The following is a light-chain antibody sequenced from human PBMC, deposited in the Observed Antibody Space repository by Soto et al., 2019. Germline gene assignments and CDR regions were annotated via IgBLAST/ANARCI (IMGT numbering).Light chain of an antibody. CDR2: AAS. Sequence: IVMTQSPATLSVSPGERATLSCRASQSVSINLAWYQQKPCQAPRLLIYAASTRATGIPARFSGSGSGKALTLTISSLQSEDFAVYYCQQYNTWPTFGQGTRLEIK. J-gene: IGKJ5*01. CDR1: QSVSIN. CDR3: QQYNTWPT. V-gene: IGKV3-15*01.